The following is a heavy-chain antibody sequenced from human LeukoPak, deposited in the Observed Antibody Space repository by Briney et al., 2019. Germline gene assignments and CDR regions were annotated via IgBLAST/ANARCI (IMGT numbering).Heavy chain of an antibody. CDR3: ARESIAARPRVVDY. J-gene: IGHJ4*02. CDR2: NNPNSGGT. CDR1: GYTFTGYY. V-gene: IGHV1-2*02. Sequence: GASVKVSCKASGYTFTGYYMHWVRQAPGQGLEWMGWNNPNSGGTNYAQKFQGRVTMTRDTSISTAYMELSRLRSDDTAVYYCARESIAARPRVVDYWGQGTLVTVSS. D-gene: IGHD6-6*01.